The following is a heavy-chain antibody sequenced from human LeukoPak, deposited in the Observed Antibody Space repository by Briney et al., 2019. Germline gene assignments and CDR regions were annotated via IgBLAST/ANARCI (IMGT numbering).Heavy chain of an antibody. CDR3: ARGGGDYYDSSGYLPRGFYP. CDR1: GGTFSSYA. D-gene: IGHD3-22*01. CDR2: IIPIFGTA. J-gene: IGHJ5*02. Sequence: SVKVSCKASGGTFSSYAISWVRQAPGQGLEWMGGIIPIFGTANYAQKFQGRVTITTDESTSTAYMELSSLGSEDTAVYYCARGGGDYYDSSGYLPRGFYPWGQGTLVTVSS. V-gene: IGHV1-69*05.